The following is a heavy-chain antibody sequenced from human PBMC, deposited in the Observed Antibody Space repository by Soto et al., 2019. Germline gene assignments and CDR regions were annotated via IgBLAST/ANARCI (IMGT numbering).Heavy chain of an antibody. J-gene: IGHJ4*02. CDR3: ASEGYSYGPLGY. V-gene: IGHV3-74*01. CDR2: IKSDGSSK. CDR1: GFTFSSYW. D-gene: IGHD5-18*01. Sequence: EVQLVESGGGLVQPGGSLRLSCAASGFTFSSYWMHWVRQAPGKGLVWVSRIKSDGSSKSYADSVKGRFTISRDNEKKTLYLNMNSMRAEDTAVYYCASEGYSYGPLGYWGQGTLVNVSS.